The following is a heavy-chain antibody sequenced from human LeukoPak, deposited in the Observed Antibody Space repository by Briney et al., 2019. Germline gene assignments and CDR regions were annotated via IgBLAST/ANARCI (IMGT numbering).Heavy chain of an antibody. CDR1: GGSISSSPYY. V-gene: IGHV4-39*01. CDR2: TYHSGST. CDR3: ARGPDYSSSYAANWFDP. Sequence: PSETLSLTCTVSGGSISSSPYYWGWIRQPPGKGLEWIGSTYHSGSTFYDPSLKSRVTISIDTSRNQFSLRLNSVTSADTAVYFCARGPDYSSSYAANWFDPWGQGTLVTVSS. J-gene: IGHJ5*02. D-gene: IGHD6-13*01.